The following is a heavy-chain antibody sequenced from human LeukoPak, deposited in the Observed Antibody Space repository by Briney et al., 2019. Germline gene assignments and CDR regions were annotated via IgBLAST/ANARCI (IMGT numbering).Heavy chain of an antibody. Sequence: PSETLSLTCTVSGDSISSYYWSWIRQPPGKGLEWIGYIYYSGSTKYNPSLKSRVTISLDTSKNQFSLKLSSVTAADMAVYYCARTYYDFWSGQIYYYMDVWGKGTTVTVSS. D-gene: IGHD3-3*01. J-gene: IGHJ6*03. V-gene: IGHV4-59*03. CDR2: IYYSGST. CDR1: GDSISSYY. CDR3: ARTYYDFWSGQIYYYMDV.